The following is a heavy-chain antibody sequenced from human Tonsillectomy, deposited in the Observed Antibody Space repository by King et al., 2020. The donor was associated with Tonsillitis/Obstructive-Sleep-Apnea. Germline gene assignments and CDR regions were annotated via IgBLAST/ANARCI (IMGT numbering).Heavy chain of an antibody. CDR1: RFTFDDYA. V-gene: IGHV3-9*01. D-gene: IGHD3-3*01. J-gene: IGHJ6*03. CDR2: ITWNGGDI. CDR3: AKDTGRFLTPYMDV. Sequence: VQLVESGGGLVQPGRSLRLSCAASRFTFDDYAMHWVRQAPGKGLEWVSGITWNGGDIGYAESVKGRFTISRDNAKSSLYLQMNSLRADDTALYYCAKDTGRFLTPYMDVWGKGTTVTVSS.